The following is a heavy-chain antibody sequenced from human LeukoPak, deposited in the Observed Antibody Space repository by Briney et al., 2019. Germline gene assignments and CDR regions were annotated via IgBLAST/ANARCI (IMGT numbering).Heavy chain of an antibody. CDR3: ARDLRRRYGYDFDY. CDR2: MNPNSGNT. Sequence: ASVTVSFKASGYTFTSYDINWVRQATGQGLEWMGWMNPNSGNTGYAQKFQGRVTITADESTSTAYMELSSLRSEDTAVYYCARDLRRRYGYDFDYWGQGTLVTVSS. V-gene: IGHV1-8*03. CDR1: GYTFTSYD. D-gene: IGHD5-18*01. J-gene: IGHJ4*02.